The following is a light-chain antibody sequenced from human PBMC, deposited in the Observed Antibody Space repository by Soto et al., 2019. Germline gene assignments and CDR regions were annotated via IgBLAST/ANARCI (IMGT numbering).Light chain of an antibody. CDR1: SSDVGGYNF. J-gene: IGLJ2*01. CDR3: SSYAGSNIVV. V-gene: IGLV2-8*01. CDR2: EVS. Sequence: QSALTQPPSASGSPGQSVTISCTGTSSDVGGYNFVSWYQQHPGKAPKLMIYEVSERPSGVPDRFSGSKSGNTASLTVSGLQAEYEADYYCSSYAGSNIVVFGGGTKVTVL.